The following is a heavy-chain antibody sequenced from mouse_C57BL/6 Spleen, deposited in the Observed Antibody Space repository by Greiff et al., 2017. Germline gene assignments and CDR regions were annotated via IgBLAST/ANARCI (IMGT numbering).Heavy chain of an antibody. Sequence: QVQLQQSGAELMKPGASVKLSCKATGYTFTAYWIEWVKQRPGHGLEWIGEFLPGSGSTNYNEKFKGKATFTADTSSNTAYMQLSSLTPDESAIDYCARWRLLREGFAYWGQGTLVTVSA. J-gene: IGHJ3*01. V-gene: IGHV1-9*01. CDR3: ARWRLLREGFAY. CDR2: FLPGSGST. D-gene: IGHD1-1*01. CDR1: GYTFTAYW.